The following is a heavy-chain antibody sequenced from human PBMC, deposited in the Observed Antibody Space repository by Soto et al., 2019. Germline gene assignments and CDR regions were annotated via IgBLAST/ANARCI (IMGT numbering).Heavy chain of an antibody. CDR2: IIPIFGTA. CDR3: ARDLFAYCGGDCYSGDAFDI. CDR1: GGTFSSYA. J-gene: IGHJ3*02. Sequence: QVQLVQSGAEVKKPGSSVKVSCKASGGTFSSYAISWVRQAPGQGLEWMGGIIPIFGTANYAQKFQGRVTITADESTSTAYMELSSLRSEDTAVYYCARDLFAYCGGDCYSGDAFDIWGQGTMFTVSS. D-gene: IGHD2-21*02. V-gene: IGHV1-69*12.